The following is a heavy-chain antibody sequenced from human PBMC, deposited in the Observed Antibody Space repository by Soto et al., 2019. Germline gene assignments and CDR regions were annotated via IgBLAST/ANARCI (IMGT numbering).Heavy chain of an antibody. CDR2: ISYDGSNK. D-gene: IGHD3-22*01. CDR1: GFTFSSYA. Sequence: HPGGSLRLSCAASGFTFSSYAMHWVRQAPGKGLEWVAVISYDGSNKYYADSVKGRFTISRDNSKNTLYLQMNSLRAEDTAVYYCARVPEDYYDSSGPDYWGQGTLVTVSS. CDR3: ARVPEDYYDSSGPDY. J-gene: IGHJ4*02. V-gene: IGHV3-30-3*01.